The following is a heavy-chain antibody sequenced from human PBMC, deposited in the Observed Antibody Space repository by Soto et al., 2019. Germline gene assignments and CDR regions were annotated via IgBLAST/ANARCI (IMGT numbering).Heavy chain of an antibody. CDR2: ISAYNGNT. CDR3: ARDPYYDSSDDAFDI. D-gene: IGHD3-22*01. Sequence: ASVKVSCKASGYTFTSYGISWVRQAPGQGLEWMGWISAYNGNTNYAQKLQGRVTMTTDTSTSTAYMELRSLRSDDTAVYYCARDPYYDSSDDAFDIWRQGTMVSVS. CDR1: GYTFTSYG. V-gene: IGHV1-18*01. J-gene: IGHJ3*02.